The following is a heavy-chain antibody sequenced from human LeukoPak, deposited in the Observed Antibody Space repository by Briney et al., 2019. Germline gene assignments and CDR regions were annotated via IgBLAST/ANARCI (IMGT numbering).Heavy chain of an antibody. CDR1: GFTFDDYG. D-gene: IGHD3-22*01. Sequence: GGSLRLSCAASGFTFDDYGMSWVRQAPGKGLEWVSGINWNGGSTGYADSVKGRFTISRDNAKNSLYLQMNSLRAEDTALYYCARDFSYYYDSSGSFDYWSQATLVTVSS. CDR3: ARDFSYYYDSSGSFDY. CDR2: INWNGGST. J-gene: IGHJ4*02. V-gene: IGHV3-20*04.